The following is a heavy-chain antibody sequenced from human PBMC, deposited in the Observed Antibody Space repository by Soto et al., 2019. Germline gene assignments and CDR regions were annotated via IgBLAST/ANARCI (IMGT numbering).Heavy chain of an antibody. D-gene: IGHD1-1*01. CDR3: ARDQLEGNWFDP. J-gene: IGHJ5*02. V-gene: IGHV4-30-2*01. CDR2: IYHSGST. CDR1: GGSISSGGYS. Sequence: LSLTCAVSGGSISSGGYSWSWIRQPPGKGLEWIGYIYHSGSTYYNPSLKSRVTISVDRSKNQFSLKLSSVTAADTAVYYCARDQLEGNWFDPWGQGTLVTVSS.